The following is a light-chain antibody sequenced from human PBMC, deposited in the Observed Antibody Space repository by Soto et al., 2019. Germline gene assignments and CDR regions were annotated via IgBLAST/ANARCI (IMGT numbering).Light chain of an antibody. Sequence: QSVLTQPPSVSGATGQRVTISCTGSSANIGAAYNVDWYQQLPGTAPKLLIYGNNNRPSGVPARFSGSKSGTSASLAIAGLQAEDEGDYYCQSYDSSLSGYASGNRTKVTVL. CDR2: GNN. CDR1: SANIGAAYN. CDR3: QSYDSSLSGYA. J-gene: IGLJ1*01. V-gene: IGLV1-40*01.